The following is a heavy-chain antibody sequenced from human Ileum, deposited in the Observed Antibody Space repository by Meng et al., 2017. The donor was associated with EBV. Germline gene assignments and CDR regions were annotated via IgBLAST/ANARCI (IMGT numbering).Heavy chain of an antibody. D-gene: IGHD1-7*01. J-gene: IGHJ4*02. V-gene: IGHV4-39*01. CDR2: IYDGGNT. CDR3: ATQNWNYEAGY. Sequence: HLQLQESGPGLVKPSETLSLPCTVSCGSISNNAYYWGWIRQPPGKGLEWIGTIYDGGNTYYHPSLKSRLTISVDTSRNQFSLKLSSVTAADTAVYYCATQNWNYEAGYWGQGTLSPSPQ. CDR1: CGSISNNAYY.